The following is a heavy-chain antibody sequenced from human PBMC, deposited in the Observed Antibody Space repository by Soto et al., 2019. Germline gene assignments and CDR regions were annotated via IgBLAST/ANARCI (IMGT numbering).Heavy chain of an antibody. CDR1: GFTFSSYA. Sequence: EVQLLESGGGLVQPGGSLRLSCAASGFTFSSYAMGWVRQAPGKGLEWVSAISGSGGSTYYADSVKGRFTISRDNSKNTIYLQMNSLRAEDTDVYYCAKAGYCSSATCATRYYYMDVWGKGTTVTVSS. CDR3: AKAGYCSSATCATRYYYMDV. D-gene: IGHD2-2*01. J-gene: IGHJ6*03. CDR2: ISGSGGST. V-gene: IGHV3-23*01.